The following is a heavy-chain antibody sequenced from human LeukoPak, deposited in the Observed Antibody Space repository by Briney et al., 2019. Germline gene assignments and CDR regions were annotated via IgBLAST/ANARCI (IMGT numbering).Heavy chain of an antibody. V-gene: IGHV4-38-2*02. J-gene: IGHJ4*02. CDR1: GYSISSGYY. D-gene: IGHD1-26*01. CDR2: IYYSGST. Sequence: SETLSLTCTVSGYSISSGYYWGWIRQPPGKGLEWIGSIYYSGSTYYNPSLKSRVTISVDTSKNQFSLKLSSVTAADTAVYYCARLGRIVGALNFDYWGQGTLVTVSS. CDR3: ARLGRIVGALNFDY.